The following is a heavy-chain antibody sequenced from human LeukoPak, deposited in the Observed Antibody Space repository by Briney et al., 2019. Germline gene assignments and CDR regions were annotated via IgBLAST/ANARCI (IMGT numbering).Heavy chain of an antibody. J-gene: IGHJ4*02. D-gene: IGHD2/OR15-2a*01. CDR2: ISYDGSNK. CDR3: ARENKSYFDY. CDR1: GFTFSSYA. Sequence: GGSLRLSCAASGFTFSSYAMHWVRQAPGKGLERVAVISYDGSNKYYADSVKGRFTISRDNSKNTLYLQMNSLRAEDTAVYYCARENKSYFDYWGQGTLVTVSS. V-gene: IGHV3-30*04.